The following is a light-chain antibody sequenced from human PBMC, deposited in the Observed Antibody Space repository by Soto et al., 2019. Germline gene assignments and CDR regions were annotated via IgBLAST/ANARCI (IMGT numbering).Light chain of an antibody. CDR3: QQYGSSPGT. Sequence: EIVLTQSPGTLSLSPRERATLSCWASQSVSSNYLAWYQQRPGQAPRLLIYGASSRATGIPDRFSGSGSGTDLTLTISRLEPEDFAVYYCQQYGSSPGTFGQGTKVEIK. J-gene: IGKJ1*01. CDR2: GAS. CDR1: QSVSSNY. V-gene: IGKV3-20*01.